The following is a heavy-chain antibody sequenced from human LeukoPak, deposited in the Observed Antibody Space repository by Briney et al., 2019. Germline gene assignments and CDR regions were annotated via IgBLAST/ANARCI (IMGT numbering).Heavy chain of an antibody. CDR2: IYYSGTT. J-gene: IGHJ4*02. V-gene: IGHV4-39*07. CDR1: GGSISNYY. D-gene: IGHD1-26*01. Sequence: SETLSLTCTVSGGSISNYYWGWIRQPPGMGLGWIGSIYYSGTTYYSPSLKSRVTISVDTSKNQFSLKLSSVTAADTAVYYCATTTIRLGYWGQGTLVTVSP. CDR3: ATTTIRLGY.